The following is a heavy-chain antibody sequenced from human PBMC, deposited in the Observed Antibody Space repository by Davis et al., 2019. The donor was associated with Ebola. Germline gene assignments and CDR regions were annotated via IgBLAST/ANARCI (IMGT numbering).Heavy chain of an antibody. CDR1: GGTFSSYA. D-gene: IGHD1-20*01. CDR3: ARDNWNQRRAFDI. CDR2: IGAYNGNT. V-gene: IGHV1-18*01. Sequence: AASVKVSCKASGGTFSSYAISWVRQAPGQGLEWMGWIGAYNGNTNYAQKLQGRVTMTTDTSTSTAYMELRSLRSDDTAVYYCARDNWNQRRAFDIWGQGTMVTVSS. J-gene: IGHJ3*02.